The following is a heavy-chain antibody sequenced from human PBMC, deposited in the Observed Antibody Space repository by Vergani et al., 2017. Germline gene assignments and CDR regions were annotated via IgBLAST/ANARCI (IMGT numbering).Heavy chain of an antibody. CDR1: GFTFSDYY. Sequence: QVQLVESGGGLVKPGGSLRLSCAASGFTFSDYYMSWIRQAPGKGLEWVSYISSSSSYTNYADSVKGRFTISRDNAKNSLYLQMNSLRAEETAVYYCARQGVPAAMGDAFDIWGQGTMVTVSS. D-gene: IGHD2-2*01. CDR3: ARQGVPAAMGDAFDI. V-gene: IGHV3-11*05. CDR2: ISSSSSYT. J-gene: IGHJ3*02.